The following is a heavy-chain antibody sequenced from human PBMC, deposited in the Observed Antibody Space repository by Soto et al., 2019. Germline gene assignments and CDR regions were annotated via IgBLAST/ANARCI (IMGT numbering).Heavy chain of an antibody. V-gene: IGHV4-39*01. D-gene: IGHD3-9*01. CDR3: ALTGYYNYYYYGMDV. Sequence: SETLSLTCTVSGGSISSSSYYWGWIRQPPGKGLEWIGSIYYSGSTNYNPSLKSRVTISVDTSKNQFSLKLSSVTAADTAVYYCALTGYYNYYYYGMDVWGQGTTVTVSS. J-gene: IGHJ6*02. CDR1: GGSISSSSYY. CDR2: IYYSGST.